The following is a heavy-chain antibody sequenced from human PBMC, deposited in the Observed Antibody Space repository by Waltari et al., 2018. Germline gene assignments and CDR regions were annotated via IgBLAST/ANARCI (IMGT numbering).Heavy chain of an antibody. J-gene: IGHJ6*03. CDR1: GFTFDDYG. D-gene: IGHD3-22*01. Sequence: EVQLVESGGGVVRPGGSLRLSCAASGFTFDDYGMSWVRQAPGKGLEWVSGINWHCGSTGYADSVKGRFTISRDNAKNSLYLQMNSLRAEDTALYYCARADMYYYDSSGLGRGTYMDVWGKGTTVTVSS. CDR3: ARADMYYYDSSGLGRGTYMDV. V-gene: IGHV3-20*04. CDR2: INWHCGST.